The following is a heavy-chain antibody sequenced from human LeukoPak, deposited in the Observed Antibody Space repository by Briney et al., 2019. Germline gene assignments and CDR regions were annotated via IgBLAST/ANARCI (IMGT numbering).Heavy chain of an antibody. CDR1: GFTFSGSA. CDR3: TRHNYYEDGFDY. Sequence: QPGGSLRLSCAASGFTFSGSAMLWVRQASGKGLEWVGRIRSKANSYATAYAASVEGRFTISGDDSKNTAYLQMNSLKTEDTAVYYCTRHNYYEDGFDYWGQGTLVTVSS. J-gene: IGHJ4*02. CDR2: IRSKANSYAT. D-gene: IGHD3-22*01. V-gene: IGHV3-73*01.